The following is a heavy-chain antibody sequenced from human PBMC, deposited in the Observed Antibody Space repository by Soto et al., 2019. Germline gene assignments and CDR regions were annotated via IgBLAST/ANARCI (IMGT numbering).Heavy chain of an antibody. D-gene: IGHD5-12*01. CDR3: ARGPLGISGYDPYYYYYMDV. CDR1: GFTFSSYD. CDR2: IGTAGDT. Sequence: GGSLRLSCAASGFTFSSYDMHWVRQATGKGLEWVSAIGTAGDTYYPGSVKGRFTISRENAKNSLYLQMNSLRAGDTAVYYCARGPLGISGYDPYYYYYMDVWGKGTTVTVSS. J-gene: IGHJ6*03. V-gene: IGHV3-13*01.